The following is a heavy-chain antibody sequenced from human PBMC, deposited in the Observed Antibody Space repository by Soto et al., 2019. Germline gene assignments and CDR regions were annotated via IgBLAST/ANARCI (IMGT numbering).Heavy chain of an antibody. CDR1: GYTFTSYY. CDR3: ARDRGGYSSSWTRLDY. D-gene: IGHD6-13*01. CDR2: INPSGGST. Sequence: VASVKVSCKASGYTFTSYYMHWVRQAPGQGLEWMGIINPSGGSTSYAQKFQGRVTMTRDTSTSTVYMELSSLRSEDTAVYYCARDRGGYSSSWTRLDYWGQGTLVTVSS. J-gene: IGHJ4*02. V-gene: IGHV1-46*01.